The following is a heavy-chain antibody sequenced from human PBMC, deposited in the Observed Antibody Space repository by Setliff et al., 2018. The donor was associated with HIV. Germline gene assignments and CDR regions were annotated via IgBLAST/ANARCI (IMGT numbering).Heavy chain of an antibody. CDR3: ARGLNYYGSGSYLPLGH. CDR1: GGSFNDYY. V-gene: IGHV4-34*01. D-gene: IGHD3-10*01. J-gene: IGHJ4*02. Sequence: SETLSLTCAVYGGSFNDYYWTWIRQPPGKGLEWIGEIDHSGNIKYHASLKSRVTISKDTSKNQISLKLRSVTAADTAVYYCARGLNYYGSGSYLPLGHWGQGTLVTVSS. CDR2: IDHSGNI.